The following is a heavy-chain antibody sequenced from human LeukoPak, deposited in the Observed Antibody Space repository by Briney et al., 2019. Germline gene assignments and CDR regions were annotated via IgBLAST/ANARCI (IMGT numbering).Heavy chain of an antibody. CDR3: ARVRRYSGRSDVFDI. Sequence: PSETLSPTCTVSGGSITGYFWTWIRQPPGKGLEWIGYIYYSGSTNYNPSFKSRVTISVDTSKNQFSLKLTSVTAADTAVYYCARVRRYSGRSDVFDIWGQGTMVTVSS. J-gene: IGHJ3*02. CDR1: GGSITGYF. CDR2: IYYSGST. D-gene: IGHD1-26*01. V-gene: IGHV4-59*01.